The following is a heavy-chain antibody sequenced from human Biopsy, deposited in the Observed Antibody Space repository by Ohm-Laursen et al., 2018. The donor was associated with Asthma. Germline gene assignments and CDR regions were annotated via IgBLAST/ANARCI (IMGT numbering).Heavy chain of an antibody. CDR3: AKGWYFDS. J-gene: IGHJ4*02. D-gene: IGHD6-13*01. Sequence: RSLRLSCAASGFAFRSYAMNWVRQAPGKGLEWVAVISYDGSITHYADSVKGRFTISRDNSRDTVSLQMNSLRADDTAVYYCAKGWYFDSWGQGTQVTVSS. V-gene: IGHV3-30*18. CDR2: ISYDGSIT. CDR1: GFAFRSYA.